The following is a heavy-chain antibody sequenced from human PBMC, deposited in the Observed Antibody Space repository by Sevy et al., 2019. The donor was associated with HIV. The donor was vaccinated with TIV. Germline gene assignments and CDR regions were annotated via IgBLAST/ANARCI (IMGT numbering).Heavy chain of an antibody. CDR1: EFTVSSKY. CDR3: ATTSTPLYYYALDV. J-gene: IGHJ6*02. V-gene: IGHV3-53*03. CDR2: IYSGGNT. Sequence: GGSLRLSCAASEFTVSSKYMSWVRQAPGKGLEWVSVIYSGGNTYYADSVKGRFTISRDISKNTLYLQMNSLRAEDTAMYYCATTSTPLYYYALDVWGQGTTVTISS. D-gene: IGHD2-15*01.